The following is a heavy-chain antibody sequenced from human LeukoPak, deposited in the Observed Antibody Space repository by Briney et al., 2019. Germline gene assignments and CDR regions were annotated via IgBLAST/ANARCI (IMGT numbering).Heavy chain of an antibody. J-gene: IGHJ4*02. CDR1: GGSISGSTYY. Sequence: SETLSLTCTVSGGSISGSTYYWVWIRQPPGTGLEWIGSIYYSGNTYYNPSLKSRVAISVDTSKNQFSLKLSSVTAADTAVYYCARDPREGRDGYNYEHDYWGQGTLVTVSS. CDR2: IYYSGNT. D-gene: IGHD5-24*01. CDR3: ARDPREGRDGYNYEHDY. V-gene: IGHV4-39*02.